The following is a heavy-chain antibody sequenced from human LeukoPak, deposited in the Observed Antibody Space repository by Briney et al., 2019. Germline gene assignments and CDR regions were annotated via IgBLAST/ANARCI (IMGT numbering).Heavy chain of an antibody. CDR2: ISYDGSNK. V-gene: IGHV3-30*18. CDR3: AKGLYYGSGSPIDY. D-gene: IGHD3-10*01. CDR1: GFTFSSYG. Sequence: GGSLRLSCAASGFTFSSYGMHWVRQAPGKGLEWVAVISYDGSNKYYADSVKGRFTISRDNSKNTLYLQMNSLRAEDTAVYYCAKGLYYGSGSPIDYWGQGTLVTVSP. J-gene: IGHJ4*02.